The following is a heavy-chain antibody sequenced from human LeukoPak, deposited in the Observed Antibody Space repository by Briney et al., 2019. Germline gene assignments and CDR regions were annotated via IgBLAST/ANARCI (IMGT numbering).Heavy chain of an antibody. D-gene: IGHD5-12*01. CDR3: ARLSSAYDPYYFDY. V-gene: IGHV4-38-2*02. Sequence: SETLSLTCTVSNFSISSDYFWGWIRQPPGKGLEWIGTIFRTGSTYYNPSLESRVSISIDTSENHFSLNLNSVTAADTPIYYCARLSSAYDPYYFDYWGQGTLVTVSS. CDR2: IFRTGST. CDR1: NFSISSDYF. J-gene: IGHJ4*02.